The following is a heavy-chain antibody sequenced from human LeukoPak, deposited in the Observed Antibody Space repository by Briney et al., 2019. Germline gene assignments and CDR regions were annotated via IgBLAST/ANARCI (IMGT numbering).Heavy chain of an antibody. Sequence: GGSLRLSCAASGFTFSDYYMSWIRQAPGKVREWVSYFSSCSCYPNHTDSVKGRFTISRANAKNSLYLQMNSLRAEDTAVYYCARGYDSSGWYYYGMDVWGKGTTVTVSS. CDR1: GFTFSDYY. V-gene: IGHV3-11*06. D-gene: IGHD6-19*01. CDR3: ARGYDSSGWYYYGMDV. J-gene: IGHJ6*04. CDR2: FSSCSCYP.